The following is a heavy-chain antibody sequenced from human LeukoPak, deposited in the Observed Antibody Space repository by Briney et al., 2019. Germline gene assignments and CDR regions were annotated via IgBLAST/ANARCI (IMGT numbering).Heavy chain of an antibody. CDR3: ARDTLPVARITMVRGVFDY. J-gene: IGHJ4*02. Sequence: GGSLRLSCAASGFTFSSYAMHWVRQAPGKGLEWVAVISYDGSNKYYADSVKGRFTISRDNSKNTLYLQMNSLRAEDTAVYCRARDTLPVARITMVRGVFDYWGQGTLVTVSS. D-gene: IGHD3-10*01. V-gene: IGHV3-30-3*01. CDR1: GFTFSSYA. CDR2: ISYDGSNK.